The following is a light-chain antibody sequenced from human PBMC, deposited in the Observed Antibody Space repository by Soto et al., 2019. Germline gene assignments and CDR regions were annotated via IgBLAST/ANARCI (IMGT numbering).Light chain of an antibody. CDR3: QVWDSYGDQSWV. V-gene: IGLV3-21*02. CDR2: DDG. J-gene: IGLJ3*02. Sequence: SYELTQPPSVSVAPGQTARITCGGNSIGAKSVHWSQQKPGQAPVLVVYDDGDRPSGIPDRFSGSNSGNTATLTISRVEAGDEADYYCQVWDSYGDQSWVFGGGTQLTVL. CDR1: SIGAKS.